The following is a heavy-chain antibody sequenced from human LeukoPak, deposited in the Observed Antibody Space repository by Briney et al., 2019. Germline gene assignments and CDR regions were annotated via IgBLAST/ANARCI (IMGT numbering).Heavy chain of an antibody. CDR2: INPNSGAS. J-gene: IGHJ4*02. D-gene: IGHD6-13*01. Sequence: ASVKVSCKASGYSFTGYYMHWVRQAPGQGLEWMGWINPNSGASNYAQKFQGRVTMTRDTFISTAYMELSRLRSDDTAVYYCARDIAAAGPVDYWGQGTLVTVSS. CDR1: GYSFTGYY. V-gene: IGHV1-2*02. CDR3: ARDIAAAGPVDY.